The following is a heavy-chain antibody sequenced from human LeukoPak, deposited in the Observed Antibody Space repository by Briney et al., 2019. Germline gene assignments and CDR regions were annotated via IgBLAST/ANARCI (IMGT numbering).Heavy chain of an antibody. V-gene: IGHV3-23*01. J-gene: IGHJ4*02. CDR2: ISAGGYNT. CDR3: SKDAHSSSSTG. CDR1: GFTFSSYA. Sequence: GGSLRLSCAASGFTFSSYAMTWVRQAPGKGLEWVSSISAGGYNTYYADSVRGRFTISRDKSKNTLYLEMNSLRAEDTAVYYCSKDAHSSSSTGWGQGTLVTVSS. D-gene: IGHD6-13*01.